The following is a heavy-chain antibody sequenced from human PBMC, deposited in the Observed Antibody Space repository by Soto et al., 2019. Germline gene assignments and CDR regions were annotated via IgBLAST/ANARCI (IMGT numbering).Heavy chain of an antibody. V-gene: IGHV3-23*01. D-gene: IGHD3-3*02. Sequence: EVQLLESGGGLVQPGGSLRLSCAASGFTFSSYAMSWVRQAPGKGLEWVSGITGSGGTTYYADSVKGRFTISRDNSKNTLYLQMNSLRAEATAVYYCAKGRAYALRPVDYWGQGTLVTVSS. J-gene: IGHJ4*02. CDR1: GFTFSSYA. CDR2: ITGSGGTT. CDR3: AKGRAYALRPVDY.